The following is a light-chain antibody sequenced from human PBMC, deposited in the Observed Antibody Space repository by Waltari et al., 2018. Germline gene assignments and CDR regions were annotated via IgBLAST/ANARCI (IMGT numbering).Light chain of an antibody. CDR1: QDINKF. V-gene: IGKV1-33*01. J-gene: IGKJ4*01. CDR3: QQYDDPLT. CDR2: DAS. Sequence: DIQMTQSPSSLSASVGDRVTITCQASQDINKFLNWYQQTPGKAPKLLISDASKLQTGAPSRFTGSGSGTHFTFTISSLHPEDVATYYCQQYDDPLTFGGGTKVEIK.